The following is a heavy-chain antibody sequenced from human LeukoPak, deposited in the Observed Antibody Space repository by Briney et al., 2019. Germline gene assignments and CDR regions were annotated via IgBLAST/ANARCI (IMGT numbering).Heavy chain of an antibody. D-gene: IGHD1-26*01. CDR2: VIHSGST. J-gene: IGHJ6*03. CDR3: ARGGGSYYMDV. V-gene: IGHV4-34*12. CDR1: GGSFSGYY. Sequence: SETLSLTCAVYGGSFSGYYWSWIRQPPGKGPEWIGEVIHSGSTDCNPSLKSRVTISIDTSKNQFSLKLSSVTAADTAVYYCARGGGSYYMDVWGKGTTVTVSS.